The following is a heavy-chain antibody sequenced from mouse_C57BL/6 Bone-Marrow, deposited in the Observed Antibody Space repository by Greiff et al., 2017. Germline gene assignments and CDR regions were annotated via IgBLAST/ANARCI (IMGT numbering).Heavy chain of an antibody. J-gene: IGHJ2*01. V-gene: IGHV1-15*01. D-gene: IGHD4-1*01. CDR2: IDPETGGT. Sequence: QVQLQQSGAELVRPGASVTLSCTASGYTFTDYEMHWVKQTPVHGLEWIGAIDPETGGTSYNQKFKGKAILTADKSSSTVYMELRSLTSEDSAVYYCTRLTGYFDYWGQGTTLTVSS. CDR3: TRLTGYFDY. CDR1: GYTFTDYE.